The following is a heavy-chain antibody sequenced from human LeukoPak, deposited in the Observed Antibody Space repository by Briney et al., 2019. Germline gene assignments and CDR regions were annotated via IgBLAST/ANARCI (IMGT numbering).Heavy chain of an antibody. D-gene: IGHD6-6*01. V-gene: IGHV3-23*01. CDR1: GFTFSSYA. CDR2: ISGSGGST. Sequence: GGSLRLSCPASGFTFSSYAMSWVRQAPGKGLEWVSAISGSGGSTYYADSVKGRFTISRYNSKNTLYLQMNSLRAEDTAVYYCAKSSSIAARPGYFYYWGQGTLVTVSS. J-gene: IGHJ4*02. CDR3: AKSSSIAARPGYFYY.